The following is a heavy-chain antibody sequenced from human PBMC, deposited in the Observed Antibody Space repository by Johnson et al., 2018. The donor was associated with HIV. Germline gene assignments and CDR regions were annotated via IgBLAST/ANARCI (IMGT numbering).Heavy chain of an antibody. CDR1: GFTFSNYW. CDR2: IGGSGVNT. J-gene: IGHJ3*02. D-gene: IGHD6-19*01. V-gene: IGHV3-23*04. Sequence: VQLVESGGGLVQTGGSLRLSCAVSGFTFSNYWMNWVRQGPGKGLEWVSTIGGSGVNTYYADSVKGRFTISRDNSKNTLYLQMNSLRAEDTAVYYCAKNKYSSGWYDAFDIWGQGTVVTVSS. CDR3: AKNKYSSGWYDAFDI.